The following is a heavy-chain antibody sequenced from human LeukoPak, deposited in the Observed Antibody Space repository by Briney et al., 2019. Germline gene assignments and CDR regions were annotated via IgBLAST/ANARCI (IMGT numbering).Heavy chain of an antibody. V-gene: IGHV3-23*01. CDR1: GFTFSSYA. CDR2: IATTT. CDR3: AKENMPFGPSVVYRVGGAFDI. Sequence: GGSLRLSCAASGFTFSSYAMSWVRQAPGKGLEWVSNIATTTYYADSVKGRFTISRDNSKNTLYLQMNSLRADDTGVYYCAKENMPFGPSVVYRVGGAFDIWGQGTRVTVSS. J-gene: IGHJ3*02. D-gene: IGHD3-16*01.